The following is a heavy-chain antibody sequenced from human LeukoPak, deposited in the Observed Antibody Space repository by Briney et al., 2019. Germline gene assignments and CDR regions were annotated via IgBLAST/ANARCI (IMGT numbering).Heavy chain of an antibody. CDR2: ISASGGST. CDR1: GSTFSAYA. CDR3: AKVPTSSGYYAYFDY. Sequence: GGSLRLSCAASGSTFSAYAMSWVRQAPGKGLEWVSVISASGGSTYYADSVNGRFTISRDNSKNTLYLQVNSLRAEDTAVYYCAKVPTSSGYYAYFDYWGQGTLVTVSS. J-gene: IGHJ4*02. D-gene: IGHD3-22*01. V-gene: IGHV3-23*01.